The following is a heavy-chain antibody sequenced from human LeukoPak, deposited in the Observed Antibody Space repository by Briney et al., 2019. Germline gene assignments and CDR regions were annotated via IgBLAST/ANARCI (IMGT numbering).Heavy chain of an antibody. CDR2: ISYDGSNK. Sequence: SCKASGYTFTSYAMHWVRQAPGKGLEWVAVISYDGSNKYYADSVKGRFTISRDNSKNTLYLQMNSLRAEDTAVYYCARGSSSPFDYWGQGTLVTVSS. V-gene: IGHV3-30-3*01. D-gene: IGHD6-6*01. J-gene: IGHJ4*02. CDR1: GYTFTSYA. CDR3: ARGSSSPFDY.